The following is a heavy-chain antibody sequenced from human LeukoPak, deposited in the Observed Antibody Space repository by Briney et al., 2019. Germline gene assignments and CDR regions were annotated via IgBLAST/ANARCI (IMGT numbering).Heavy chain of an antibody. D-gene: IGHD3-22*01. V-gene: IGHV3-30*18. CDR3: AKDQGITMIVVVIPAAFDI. J-gene: IGHJ3*02. CDR1: GFTFSSYG. Sequence: GRSLRLSCAASGFTFSSYGMHWVRQAPGKGLEWVAVISYDGSNKYYADSVKGRFTISRDNSKNTLYLQMNSLRAEDTAVYYCAKDQGITMIVVVIPAAFDIWGQGTMVTVSS. CDR2: ISYDGSNK.